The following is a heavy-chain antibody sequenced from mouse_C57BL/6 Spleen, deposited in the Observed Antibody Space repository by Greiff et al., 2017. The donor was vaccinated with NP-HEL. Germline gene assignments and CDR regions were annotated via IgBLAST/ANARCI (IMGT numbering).Heavy chain of an antibody. Sequence: EVHLVESGGGLVKPGGSLKLSCAASGFTFSSYAMSWVRQTPEKRLEWVATISDGGSYTYYPDNVKGRFTISRDNAKNNLYLQMSHLKSEDTAMYYCARSYYGSSPFDYWGQGTTLTVSS. CDR1: GFTFSSYA. D-gene: IGHD1-1*01. CDR2: ISDGGSYT. V-gene: IGHV5-4*01. CDR3: ARSYYGSSPFDY. J-gene: IGHJ2*01.